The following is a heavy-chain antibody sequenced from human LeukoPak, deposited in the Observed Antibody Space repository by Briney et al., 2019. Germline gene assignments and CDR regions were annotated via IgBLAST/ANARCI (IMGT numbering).Heavy chain of an antibody. CDR3: AREGSRMLYNWFDP. J-gene: IGHJ5*02. V-gene: IGHV4-34*01. Sequence: SETLSLTCAVYGGSFSGYYWSWIRQPPGKGLEWIGEINHSGSTNYNPSLKSRVTISVDTSKNQFSLKLSSLTAADTAVYYCAREGSRMLYNWFDPWGQGTLVTVSS. CDR1: GGSFSGYY. CDR2: INHSGST. D-gene: IGHD3-16*01.